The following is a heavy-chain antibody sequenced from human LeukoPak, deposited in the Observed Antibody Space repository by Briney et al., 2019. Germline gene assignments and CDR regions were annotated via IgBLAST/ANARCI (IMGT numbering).Heavy chain of an antibody. CDR3: ARGTGWPHFDY. CDR1: GDSVSRDSIA. D-gene: IGHD6-19*01. V-gene: IGHV6-1*01. Sequence: PSQTLSLTCGISGDSVSRDSIAWNWIRQSPSRGLEWLGRTYYKSAWYNDYAVHVKSRITISPDTSKNQFSLQLNSVTPDDTAVYYCARGTGWPHFDYWGQGILVTVSS. J-gene: IGHJ4*02. CDR2: TYYKSAWYN.